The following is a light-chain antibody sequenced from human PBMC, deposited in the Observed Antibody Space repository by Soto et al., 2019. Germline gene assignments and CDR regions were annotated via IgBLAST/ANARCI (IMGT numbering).Light chain of an antibody. CDR1: QSVSSY. Sequence: EIVLTQSPATLSLSPGDRATLSCRASQSVSSYLAWYQRKPGQAPRLLIYHASNRATGIPARFSGSGSGTDFTLTISGLEPEDSVVYYCQQRSTWPLITFGQGTRLEIK. CDR2: HAS. J-gene: IGKJ5*01. CDR3: QQRSTWPLIT. V-gene: IGKV3-11*01.